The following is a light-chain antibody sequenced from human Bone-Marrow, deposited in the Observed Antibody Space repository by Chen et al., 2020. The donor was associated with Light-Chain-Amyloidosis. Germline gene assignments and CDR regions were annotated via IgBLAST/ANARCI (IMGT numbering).Light chain of an antibody. J-gene: IGLJ3*02. CDR2: DDS. CDR1: NIGSTS. V-gene: IGLV3-21*02. Sequence: SYVLTQPSSVSVAPGQTATIACGGNNIGSTSVHWYQQTPGQAPLLVVYDDSDRPSGIPERLSGSNSGNTATLTISRVEDGDEADYYWQVWDRSSDRPVFGGGTKLTVL. CDR3: QVWDRSSDRPV.